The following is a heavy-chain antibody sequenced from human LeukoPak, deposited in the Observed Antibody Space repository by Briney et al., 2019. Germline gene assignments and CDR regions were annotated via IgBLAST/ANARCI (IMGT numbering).Heavy chain of an antibody. J-gene: IGHJ3*02. CDR1: GFTFSSYS. D-gene: IGHD2-15*01. CDR3: ARVKKYCSGGSCYPGAAFDI. CDR2: ISSSSSYI. Sequence: GGSLRLSCAASGFTFSSYSMNWVRQAPGEGLEWVSSISSSSSYIYYADSVKGRFTISRDNAKNSLYLQMNSLRAEDTAVYYCARVKKYCSGGSCYPGAAFDIWGQGTMVTVSS. V-gene: IGHV3-21*01.